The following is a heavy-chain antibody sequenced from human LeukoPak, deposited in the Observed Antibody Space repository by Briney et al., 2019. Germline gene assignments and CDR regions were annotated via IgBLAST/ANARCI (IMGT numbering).Heavy chain of an antibody. J-gene: IGHJ4*02. CDR1: GYTFTSYY. V-gene: IGHV1-46*01. D-gene: IGHD1-1*01. CDR2: INPIGGST. Sequence: RASVKVSCKASGYTFTSYYMHWVRQAPGQGLEWMGIINPIGGSTSYAQKFQGRVTMTRDMSTSTVYMELSSLRSEDAAVYYCARVNWNETPGYYFDYWGQGTLVTVSS. CDR3: ARVNWNETPGYYFDY.